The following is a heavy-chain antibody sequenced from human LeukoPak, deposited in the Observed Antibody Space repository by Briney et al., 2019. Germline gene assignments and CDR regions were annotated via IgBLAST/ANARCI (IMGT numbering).Heavy chain of an antibody. Sequence: ASVKVSCKASGYTFTSYAMHWVRQAPGQRLEWMGWINAGNGNTKYSQKFQGRVTITRDTSASTAYMELSSLRSEDTAVYYCARGEGWYPYYPFDYWGQGTLVTVSS. V-gene: IGHV1-3*01. J-gene: IGHJ4*02. CDR2: INAGNGNT. CDR3: ARGEGWYPYYPFDY. D-gene: IGHD2-15*01. CDR1: GYTFTSYA.